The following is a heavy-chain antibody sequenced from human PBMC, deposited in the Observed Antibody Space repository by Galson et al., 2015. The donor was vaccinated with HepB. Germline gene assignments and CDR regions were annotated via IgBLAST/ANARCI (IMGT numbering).Heavy chain of an antibody. V-gene: IGHV1-69*13. J-gene: IGHJ6*03. Sequence: SVKVSCKASGGTFSSYAISWVRQAPGQGLEWMGGIIPIFGTANYAQKFQGRVTITADESTSTAYMELSSLSSEDTAVYYCARVDDFWRGNQAWGTLYYYMDVWGKGTTVTVSS. CDR2: IIPIFGTA. CDR3: ARVDDFWRGNQAWGTLYYYMDV. CDR1: GGTFSSYA. D-gene: IGHD3-3*01.